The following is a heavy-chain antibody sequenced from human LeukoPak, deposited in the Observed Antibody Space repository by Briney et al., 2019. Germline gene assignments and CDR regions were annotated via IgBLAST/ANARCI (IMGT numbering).Heavy chain of an antibody. Sequence: PSETLSLTCTVSGASMSDYYWSWIRQPPGKGLEWIGYIYYTGSTNYNPSLKSRVTTSVDTSKNQISLKLSSVTAADSAVYYCVRRVRYFGQNDYWGQGTLVTVSS. D-gene: IGHD3-9*01. CDR3: VRRVRYFGQNDY. V-gene: IGHV4-59*08. CDR2: IYYTGST. J-gene: IGHJ4*02. CDR1: GASMSDYY.